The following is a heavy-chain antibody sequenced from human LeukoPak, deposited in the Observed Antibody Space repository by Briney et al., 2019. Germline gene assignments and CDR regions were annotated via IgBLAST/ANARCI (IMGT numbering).Heavy chain of an antibody. CDR3: AKAVDWNDGGFDY. CDR2: ISWDGGST. V-gene: IGHV3-43D*03. D-gene: IGHD1-1*01. Sequence: GGSLRLSCAASGFIFDDYAMHWVRQAPGKGLEWVSLISWDGGSTYYADSVKGRFTISRDNSKNSLYLQMNSLRAEDTALYYCAKAVDWNDGGFDYWGQGTLVTVSS. CDR1: GFIFDDYA. J-gene: IGHJ4*02.